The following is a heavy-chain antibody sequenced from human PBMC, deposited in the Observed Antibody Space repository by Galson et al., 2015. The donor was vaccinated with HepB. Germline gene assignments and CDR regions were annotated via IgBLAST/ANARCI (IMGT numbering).Heavy chain of an antibody. J-gene: IGHJ3*02. D-gene: IGHD3-16*01. CDR2: FFYNGGGT. CDR1: GFIFNDYG. V-gene: IGHV3-20*04. CDR3: ARKNYGDSYDM. Sequence: SLRLSCAASGFIFNDYGMTWVRQAPGKGLQWVPGFFYNGGGTHYVDSVKGRFTISRDNAKKSLYLQMNNLRVDDTALYFCARKNYGDSYDMWGQGTMVTVS.